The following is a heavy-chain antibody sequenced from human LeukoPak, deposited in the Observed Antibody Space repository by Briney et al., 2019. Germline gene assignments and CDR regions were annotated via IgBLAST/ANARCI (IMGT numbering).Heavy chain of an antibody. CDR2: IYTSGST. Sequence: PSETLSLTCTVSGGSISPYYWSWIRQPAGKGLQWIGRIYTSGSTYYNPSLKSRVTISVDTSKNQFSLKLSSVTAADTAVYYCAREREGPYGYLDYWGQGILVTVSS. D-gene: IGHD4-17*01. CDR3: AREREGPYGYLDY. V-gene: IGHV4-4*07. J-gene: IGHJ4*02. CDR1: GGSISPYY.